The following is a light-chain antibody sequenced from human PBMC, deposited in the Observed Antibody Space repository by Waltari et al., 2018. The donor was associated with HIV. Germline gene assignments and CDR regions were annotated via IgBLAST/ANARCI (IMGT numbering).Light chain of an antibody. CDR1: HNITNS. CDR2: RAS. Sequence: IQMTQSPSTLSASVGDIVTITCRATHNITNSLAWYQVKPGNAPKLLIYRASSVATGVPSRFRGSGTGAAFTLTINSLQPDDFVSYYCQQYYTYRTFGQGTKVEI. V-gene: IGKV1-5*03. CDR3: QQYYTYRT. J-gene: IGKJ1*01.